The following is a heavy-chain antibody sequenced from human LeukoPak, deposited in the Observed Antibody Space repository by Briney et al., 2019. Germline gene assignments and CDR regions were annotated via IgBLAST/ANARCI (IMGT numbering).Heavy chain of an antibody. D-gene: IGHD6-19*01. V-gene: IGHV1-2*06. CDR2: INPNSGDT. Sequence: ASVKVSCTASGYTFTGYHMHWVRQAPGQGLEWMGRINPNSGDTNYAQKFQGRVTITRDTSASTAYMELSSLRSEDTAVYYCARDKYSSGWSAVDPWGQGTLVTVSS. CDR1: GYTFTGYH. J-gene: IGHJ5*02. CDR3: ARDKYSSGWSAVDP.